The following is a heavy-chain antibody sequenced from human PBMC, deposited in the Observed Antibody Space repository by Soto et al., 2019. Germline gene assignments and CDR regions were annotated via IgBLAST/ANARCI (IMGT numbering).Heavy chain of an antibody. CDR3: ARESYYDFWSGYSSTMEYYYYYYGMDV. CDR2: ISYDGSNK. V-gene: IGHV3-30-3*01. CDR1: GFTFSSYA. J-gene: IGHJ6*02. Sequence: GGSLRLSCAASGFTFSSYAMHWVRQAPGKGLEWVAVISYDGSNKYYADSVKGRFTISRDNSKNTLYLQMNSLRAEDTAVYYCARESYYDFWSGYSSTMEYYYYYYGMDVWGQGTTVTVSS. D-gene: IGHD3-3*01.